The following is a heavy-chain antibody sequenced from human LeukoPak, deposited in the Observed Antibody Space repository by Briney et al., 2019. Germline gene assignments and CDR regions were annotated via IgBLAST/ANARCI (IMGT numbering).Heavy chain of an antibody. CDR2: INPNTGGT. J-gene: IGHJ4*02. Sequence: GASVKVSCKASGYTLTGYYMHWVRQAPGQGLEWMGRINPNTGGTNYAQKFQGRVTMTRDTSISTAYIELSRLRSDDTAVYYCARELNSGSQPLDYWGQGTLVTVSS. D-gene: IGHD1-26*01. CDR3: ARELNSGSQPLDY. V-gene: IGHV1-2*06. CDR1: GYTLTGYY.